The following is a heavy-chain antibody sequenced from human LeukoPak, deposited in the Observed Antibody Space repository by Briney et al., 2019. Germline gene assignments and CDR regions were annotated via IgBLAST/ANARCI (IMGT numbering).Heavy chain of an antibody. J-gene: IGHJ3*02. CDR3: ARLRLKDAFDI. V-gene: IGHV4-59*08. CDR2: IYYSGST. D-gene: IGHD6-25*01. CDR1: GGSISSYY. Sequence: SVTLPLTCTVSGGSISSYYWSWIRQPPGKGLEWIGYIYYSGSTNYNPSLKSRVTISVDTSKNQFSLKLSSVTAADTAVYYCARLRLKDAFDIWGQGTMVTVSS.